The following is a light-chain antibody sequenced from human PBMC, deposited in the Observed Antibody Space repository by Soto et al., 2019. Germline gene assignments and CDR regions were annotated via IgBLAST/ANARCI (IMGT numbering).Light chain of an antibody. J-gene: IGLJ3*02. V-gene: IGLV1-40*01. Sequence: QPVLTQPPSVSGAPGQRVTISCAGSFSNIGAGSDVHWYLQLPGTAPKLLIYGNNNRPSGVPDRFSGSKSGTSASLAITGLQAEDEADYYCQSYDTSLTGWVFGGGTKVTVL. CDR3: QSYDTSLTGWV. CDR1: FSNIGAGSD. CDR2: GNN.